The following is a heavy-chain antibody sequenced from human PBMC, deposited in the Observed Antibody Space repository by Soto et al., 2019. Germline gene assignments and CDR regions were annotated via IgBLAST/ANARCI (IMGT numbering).Heavy chain of an antibody. CDR2: ISWNSGSI. J-gene: IGHJ4*02. D-gene: IGHD3-16*01. V-gene: IGHV3-9*01. Sequence: EVQLVESGGGLVQPGRSLRLSCAASGFTFDDYAMHWVRQAPGKGLEWVSGISWNSGSIGYADCVKGRFTISRDNAKNSRSLQMNSLRAEDTALYFCAKDNDYGYHDYWGQGTLVTGSS. CDR1: GFTFDDYA. CDR3: AKDNDYGYHDY.